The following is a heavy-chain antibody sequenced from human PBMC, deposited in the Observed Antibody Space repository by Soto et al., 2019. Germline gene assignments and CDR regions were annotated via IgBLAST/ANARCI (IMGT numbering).Heavy chain of an antibody. V-gene: IGHV3-7*01. J-gene: IGHJ4*02. D-gene: IGHD2-2*01. Sequence: EVQLVESGGGLVQPGGSVRLSCVVSGLTFSNYWRSWVRQAPGKGLEWVANINQDGSESYYVDSVKGRFTISRDNAKNSLYLQMTSLRAEDTAVYYCARPARECSSPGCANWGQGTLVTVSS. CDR2: INQDGSES. CDR3: ARPARECSSPGCAN. CDR1: GLTFSNYW.